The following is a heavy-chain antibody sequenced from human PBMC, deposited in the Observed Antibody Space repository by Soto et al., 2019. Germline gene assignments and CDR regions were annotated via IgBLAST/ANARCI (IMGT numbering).Heavy chain of an antibody. CDR3: ASLTSTIVGATT. D-gene: IGHD1-26*01. V-gene: IGHV4-39*01. CDR2: IYYSGST. Sequence: SDTLSLTCTVSGGSISSSSYYWGWIRQPPGKGLEWIGSIYYSGSTYYNPSLKSRVTISVDTSKNQFSLKLSSVTAADTAVYYCASLTSTIVGATTWGQGTLVTVSS. J-gene: IGHJ5*02. CDR1: GGSISSSSYY.